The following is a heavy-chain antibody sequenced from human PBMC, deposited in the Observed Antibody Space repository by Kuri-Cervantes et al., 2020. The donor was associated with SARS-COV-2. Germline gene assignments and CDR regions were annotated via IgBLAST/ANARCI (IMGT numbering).Heavy chain of an antibody. V-gene: IGHV3-23*01. Sequence: GGSLRLSCAASGFTFSSYAMSWVRQAPGKGLEWVSAISGSGGSTYYADSVKGRFTISRDNSKNTLYLQMNSLRTEDTAFYYCVKGVHFYYYGMDVWGQGTPVTVSS. J-gene: IGHJ6*02. CDR2: ISGSGGST. CDR3: VKGVHFYYYGMDV. CDR1: GFTFSSYA.